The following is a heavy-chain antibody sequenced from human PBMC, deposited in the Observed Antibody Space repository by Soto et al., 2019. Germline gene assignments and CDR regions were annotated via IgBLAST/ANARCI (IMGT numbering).Heavy chain of an antibody. CDR3: ARCYSGYDTPLADYYYYGMDV. J-gene: IGHJ6*02. V-gene: IGHV3-74*01. Sequence: GSLRLSCVGSGFTFSDSVMAWVRQAPGKGLVWVSRINGDGSTTTYADSVKGRFTISRDNSKNTLYLQMNSLRAEDTAVYYCARCYSGYDTPLADYYYYGMDVWGQGTTVTVSS. D-gene: IGHD5-12*01. CDR2: INGDGSTT. CDR1: GFTFSDSV.